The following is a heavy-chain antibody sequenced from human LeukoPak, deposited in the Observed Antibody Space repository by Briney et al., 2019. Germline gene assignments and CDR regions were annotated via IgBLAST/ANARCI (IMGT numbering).Heavy chain of an antibody. Sequence: ASVKVSCKVYGYTLTELSMHWVRQAPGKGLGWMGGFDPEDGQTIYAQKCQGRVTMTEDTSTNTAYMELSSLRSEDTAVYYCASEPEYYGLGSPFHYWGQGTLVTVSS. V-gene: IGHV1-24*01. CDR1: GYTLTELS. D-gene: IGHD3-10*01. CDR2: FDPEDGQT. J-gene: IGHJ4*02. CDR3: ASEPEYYGLGSPFHY.